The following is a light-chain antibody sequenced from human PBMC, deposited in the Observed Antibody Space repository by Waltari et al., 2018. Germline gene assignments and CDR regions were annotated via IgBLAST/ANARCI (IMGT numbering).Light chain of an antibody. V-gene: IGLV3-21*02. CDR3: QVWDSPSDPPEV. J-gene: IGLJ2*01. CDR2: DDD. Sequence: SHVLTQPPSVSVAPGQTARITCVGNHLGSKSVHWYQQKPGQAPGLVVYDDDDRPAGIPGRFSGSNSGNPATLTIIRVEGGDEADYFCQVWDSPSDPPEVFGGGTKLTVL. CDR1: HLGSKS.